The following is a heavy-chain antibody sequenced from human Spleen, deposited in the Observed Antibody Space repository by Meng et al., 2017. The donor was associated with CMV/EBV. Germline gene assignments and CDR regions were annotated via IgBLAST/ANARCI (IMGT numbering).Heavy chain of an antibody. CDR3: ATVKADNGGNVVGFDS. CDR1: SPPILRYE. J-gene: IGHJ4*02. Sequence: SLKAYSPPILRYEISWGRQATGQGLEWLGWMNQNRAGGFQGRITMTWNVSISTAYMELSSLRSEDSAIYYCATVKADNGGNVVGFDSWGQGTLVTVSS. CDR2: MNQNRA. D-gene: IGHD4/OR15-4a*01. V-gene: IGHV1-8*01.